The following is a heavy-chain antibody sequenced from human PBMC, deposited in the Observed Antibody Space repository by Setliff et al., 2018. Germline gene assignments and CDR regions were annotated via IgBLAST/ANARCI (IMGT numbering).Heavy chain of an antibody. CDR3: ARGPRDGYNSGLDY. V-gene: IGHV3-21*04. J-gene: IGHJ4*02. Sequence: GGSLRLSCAASGVTVSTNYMTWVRQTPGKGLECVSVAYSSSSYIYYADSVKGRFTISRDNAKNSLYLQMNSLETEDTAVYFCARGPRDGYNSGLDYWGQGALVTVSS. D-gene: IGHD5-12*01. CDR2: AYSSSSYI. CDR1: GVTVSTNY.